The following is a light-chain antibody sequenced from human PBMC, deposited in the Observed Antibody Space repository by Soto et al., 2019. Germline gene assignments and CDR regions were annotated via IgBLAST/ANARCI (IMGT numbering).Light chain of an antibody. J-gene: IGKJ4*02. CDR1: QGVSSSY. CDR2: GAS. CDR3: QRWGSSPLT. Sequence: EIVLTQSPGTMSLSPGERATLSCRASQGVSSSYLAWYQHKPGQAPSSLIHGASSRSTGLPARFSGSGSGTDFTLTISRREPEDVAVYYCQRWGSSPLTFGGGTKVEIK. V-gene: IGKV3-20*01.